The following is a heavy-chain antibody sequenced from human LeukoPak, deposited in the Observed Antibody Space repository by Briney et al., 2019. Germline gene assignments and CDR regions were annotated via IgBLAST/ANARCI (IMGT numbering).Heavy chain of an antibody. D-gene: IGHD3-22*01. CDR2: ISGSGGST. CDR1: GFTFSSYA. CDR3: AKEASWTYDSSGLFDY. V-gene: IGHV3-23*01. J-gene: IGHJ4*02. Sequence: GGSLRLSCAASGFTFSSYAMSWVRQAPGKGLEWVSAISGSGGSTYYADSVKGRFTISRDNSKNTLYPQMSSLRAEDTAVYYCAKEASWTYDSSGLFDYWGQGTLVTVSS.